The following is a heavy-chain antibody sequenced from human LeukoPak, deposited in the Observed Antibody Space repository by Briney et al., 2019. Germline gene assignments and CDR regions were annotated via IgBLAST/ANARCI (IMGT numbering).Heavy chain of an antibody. V-gene: IGHV1-18*01. CDR1: GYTFTSYG. Sequence: ASVKVSCKASGYTFTSYGISWVRQAPGQGLEWMGWISAYNGNTNYAQKFQGRVTMTRNTSISTAYMELSSLRSEDTAVYYCARDGGIVVVVAALDYWGQGTLVTVSS. CDR2: ISAYNGNT. D-gene: IGHD2-15*01. J-gene: IGHJ4*02. CDR3: ARDGGIVVVVAALDY.